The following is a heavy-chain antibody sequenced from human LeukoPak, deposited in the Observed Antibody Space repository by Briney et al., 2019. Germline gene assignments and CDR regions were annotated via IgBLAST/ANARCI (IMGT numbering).Heavy chain of an antibody. CDR1: GFTFNTNA. Sequence: GGSLRLSCAASGFTFNTNAMSWVRQAPGKGLEWVSAISGRTGGTYYADSEKGRFTISRDNSKSTLYLQMDSLRAEDTAVYYCAKCGNSGCHLIDYWGQGTLVTVSS. CDR3: AKCGNSGCHLIDY. CDR2: ISGRTGGT. J-gene: IGHJ4*02. V-gene: IGHV3-23*01. D-gene: IGHD5-12*01.